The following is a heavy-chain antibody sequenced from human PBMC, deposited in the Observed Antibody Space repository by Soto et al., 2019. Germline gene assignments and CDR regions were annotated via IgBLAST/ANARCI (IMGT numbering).Heavy chain of an antibody. CDR2: INHSGST. D-gene: IGHD3-16*01. CDR1: GGSFSGYY. CDR3: ARVWGIADNTRTAGRGYYGMDV. J-gene: IGHJ6*02. V-gene: IGHV4-34*01. Sequence: SETLSLTCAVYGGSFSGYYWSWIRQPPGKGLEWTGEINHSGSTNYNPSLKSRVTISVDTSKNQFSLKLSSVTAADTAVYYCARVWGIADNTRTAGRGYYGMDVWGQGTTVTVSS.